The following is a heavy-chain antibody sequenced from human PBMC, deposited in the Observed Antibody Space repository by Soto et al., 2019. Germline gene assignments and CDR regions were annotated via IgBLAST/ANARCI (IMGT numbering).Heavy chain of an antibody. CDR2: IIPIFGTA. Sequence: QVQLVQSGAEVKKPGSSVKVSCKASGGTFSSYAISWVRQAPGQGLEWMGGIIPIFGTANYAQKFQGRVTSTADESTSTAYMELSSLRSEDTAVDYGARNYGDSGSKNYWFDPWGQGTLVTVSS. J-gene: IGHJ5*02. CDR3: ARNYGDSGSKNYWFDP. CDR1: GGTFSSYA. V-gene: IGHV1-69*01. D-gene: IGHD4-17*01.